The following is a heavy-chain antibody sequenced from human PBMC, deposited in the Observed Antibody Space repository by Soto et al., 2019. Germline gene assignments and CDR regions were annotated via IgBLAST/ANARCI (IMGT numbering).Heavy chain of an antibody. J-gene: IGHJ4*02. CDR3: ATGIRXDNTYYYDSGGYRPFDY. CDR2: FDPEDGET. V-gene: IGHV1-24*01. Sequence: ASVKVSCKVSGYTLTELSMHWVRQAPGKGLEWMGGFDPEDGETIYAQKFQGRVTMTEDTSTDTAYMELSSLRSEDTAVYYCATGIRXDNTYYYDSGGYRPFDYWGQGTLVTVSS. CDR1: GYTLTELS. D-gene: IGHD3-22*01.